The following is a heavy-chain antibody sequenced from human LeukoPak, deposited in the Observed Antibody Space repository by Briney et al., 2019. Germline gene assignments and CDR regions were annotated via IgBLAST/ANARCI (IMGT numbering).Heavy chain of an antibody. CDR2: ISSSGSTI. D-gene: IGHD2-21*02. CDR1: GFTFSSYA. J-gene: IGHJ4*02. V-gene: IGHV3-48*04. CDR3: AREDSVAGGDDGDY. Sequence: GGSLRLSCAASGFTFSSYAMSWVRQAPGKGLEWVSYISSSGSTIYYADSVKGRFTISRDNAKNSLYLQMNSLRAEDTAVYYCAREDSVAGGDDGDYWGQGTLVTVSS.